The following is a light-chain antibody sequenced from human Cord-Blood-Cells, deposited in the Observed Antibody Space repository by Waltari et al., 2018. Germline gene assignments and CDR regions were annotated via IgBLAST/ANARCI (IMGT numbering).Light chain of an antibody. J-gene: IGLJ3*02. Sequence: QSALTQPAPVSGSPGQSITISCTGNSSDVGGYNNVSWYQQHPGKAPKLMIYDVSHRPTGVSNRFSGSKSGNTASLTISGLQAEDEADYYCSSYTSSSTWVFGGGTKLTVL. V-gene: IGLV2-14*01. CDR3: SSYTSSSTWV. CDR1: SSDVGGYNN. CDR2: DVS.